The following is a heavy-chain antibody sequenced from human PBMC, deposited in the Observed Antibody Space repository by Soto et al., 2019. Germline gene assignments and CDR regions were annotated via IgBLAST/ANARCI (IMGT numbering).Heavy chain of an antibody. J-gene: IGHJ3*02. V-gene: IGHV4-31*03. Sequence: SEPLSLTCPVSGGSIIIGAYYWSWIRQHPGEALEWIGYIYYSGNTYYNPSLKIRVMISVDTSKNQFSLRLSSVTSAYTAVYYGARVVLSRYDAFDIWG. CDR3: ARVVLSRYDAFDI. CDR2: IYYSGNT. CDR1: GGSIIIGAYY. D-gene: IGHD2-15*01.